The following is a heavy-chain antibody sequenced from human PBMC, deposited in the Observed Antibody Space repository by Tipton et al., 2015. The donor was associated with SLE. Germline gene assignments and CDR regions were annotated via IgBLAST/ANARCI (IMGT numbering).Heavy chain of an antibody. CDR1: GVSISGYF. Sequence: TLSLTCTVSGVSISGYFWGWIRQPPGKGLEWIGYIYDSGSTNYNPSLKSRVTISVDTSNNQFSLILNSVTAADTAVYYCARRWDYFGVHVWGQGTTVTVSS. CDR2: IYDSGST. V-gene: IGHV4-59*08. D-gene: IGHD1-26*01. J-gene: IGHJ6*02. CDR3: ARRWDYFGVHV.